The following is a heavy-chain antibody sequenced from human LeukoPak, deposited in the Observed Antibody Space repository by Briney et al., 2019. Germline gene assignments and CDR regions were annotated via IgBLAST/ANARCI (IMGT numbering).Heavy chain of an antibody. V-gene: IGHV4-59*11. CDR3: ARGRSSLDL. Sequence: SETLSPTCTVAAGSISNHYWSWMRQSPGKGLEWIAYIFYTGSYNYNPSLKSRVYISVDTSKNQFSLNLTSVTAADTAAYYCARGRSSLDLWGRGTLVTVSS. CDR1: AGSISNHY. J-gene: IGHJ5*02. CDR2: IFYTGSY. D-gene: IGHD6-19*01.